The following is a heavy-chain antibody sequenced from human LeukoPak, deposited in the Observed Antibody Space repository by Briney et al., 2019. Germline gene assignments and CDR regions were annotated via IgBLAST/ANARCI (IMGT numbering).Heavy chain of an antibody. J-gene: IGHJ4*02. CDR1: GGSISSYY. CDR2: IYTGGST. D-gene: IGHD5-18*01. CDR3: AREGDSYGRLLDY. Sequence: SETLSLTCTVSGGSISSYYWSWIRQAAGKGLEWIGRIYTGGSTNYNPSLKRRVTISVDTSKNQFSLKLSSVTAAATAVYYCAREGDSYGRLLDYWGQGTLVTVSS. V-gene: IGHV4-4*07.